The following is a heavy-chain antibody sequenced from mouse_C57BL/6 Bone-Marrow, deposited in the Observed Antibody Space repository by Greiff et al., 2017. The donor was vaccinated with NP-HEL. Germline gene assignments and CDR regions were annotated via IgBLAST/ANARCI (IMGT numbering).Heavy chain of an antibody. V-gene: IGHV5-17*01. Sequence: EVQLVESGGGLVKPGGSLKLSCAASGFTFSDYGMHWVRQAPEKGLEWVAYISSGSSTIYYADTVKGRFTISRDNAKNTLFLQMTSLRSEDTAMYYCARRTMTPYYYAMDYWGQGTSVAVSS. CDR3: ARRTMTPYYYAMDY. CDR1: GFTFSDYG. J-gene: IGHJ4*01. D-gene: IGHD2-4*01. CDR2: ISSGSSTI.